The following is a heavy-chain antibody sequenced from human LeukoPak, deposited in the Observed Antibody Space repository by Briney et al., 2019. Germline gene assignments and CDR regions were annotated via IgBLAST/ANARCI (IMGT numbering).Heavy chain of an antibody. V-gene: IGHV3-23*01. CDR1: GFTFSSYA. J-gene: IGHJ6*02. CDR3: AGRGSYYGMDV. Sequence: TGGSLRLSCAASGFTFSSYAMSWIRQAPGKGLEWLSAISGTTGTTFYADSVKGRFTISRDNSKNTLYLQMNSLRAEDTAVYYCAGRGSYYGMDVWGQGTTVTVSS. CDR2: ISGTTGTT.